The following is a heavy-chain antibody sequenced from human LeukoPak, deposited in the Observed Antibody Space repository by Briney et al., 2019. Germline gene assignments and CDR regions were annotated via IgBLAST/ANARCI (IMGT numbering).Heavy chain of an antibody. Sequence: GGSLRLSCAASGNYWMHWVRQAPGKGLVWVPHINSDGSWTSYADSVKGRFTISKDNAKNTVYLQMNSLRAEDTAVYYCVSFYETYWGRGTLVTVSS. CDR3: VSFYETY. D-gene: IGHD2/OR15-2a*01. CDR2: INSDGSWT. J-gene: IGHJ4*02. CDR1: GNYW. V-gene: IGHV3-74*01.